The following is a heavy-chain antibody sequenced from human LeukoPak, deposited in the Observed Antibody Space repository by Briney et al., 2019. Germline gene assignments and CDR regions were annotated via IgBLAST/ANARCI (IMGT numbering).Heavy chain of an antibody. CDR3: ARDCSGGSCYVGYYYGMDV. CDR1: GFTFSSYE. Sequence: GGSLRLSCAASGFTFSSYEMNWVRQAPGKGLEWVSYISSSGSTIYYADSVKGRFTISRDNAKNSLYLQMNSLRAEDTAVYYCARDCSGGSCYVGYYYGMDVWGQGTTVTVSS. J-gene: IGHJ6*02. D-gene: IGHD2-15*01. CDR2: ISSSGSTI. V-gene: IGHV3-48*03.